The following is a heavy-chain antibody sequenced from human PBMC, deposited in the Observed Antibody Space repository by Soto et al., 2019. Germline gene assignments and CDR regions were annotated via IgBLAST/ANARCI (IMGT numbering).Heavy chain of an antibody. CDR1: GFTFSDSA. CDR3: LRASWNYYYYGMDI. Sequence: EVQLVESGGGLVQPGGSPKLSCAPSGFTFSDSAMHWVRQASGKGLEWVGRIRSKALSYATAYAASVQGRFTISRDDSENTAYLQMNSLKTEDTAVYYCLRASWNYYYYGMDIWGQGTTVTVSS. J-gene: IGHJ6*02. CDR2: IRSKALSYAT. D-gene: IGHD1-1*01. V-gene: IGHV3-73*02.